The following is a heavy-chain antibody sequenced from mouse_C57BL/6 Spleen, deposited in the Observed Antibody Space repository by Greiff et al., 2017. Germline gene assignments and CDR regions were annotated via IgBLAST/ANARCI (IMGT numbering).Heavy chain of an antibody. CDR1: GFTFSDYG. Sequence: EVNVVESGGGLVQPGGSLKLSCAASGFTFSDYGMAWVRQAPRKGPEWVAFISNLAYSIYYADTVTGRFTISRENAKNTLYLEMRSLRSEDTAMYYCARAYYSNYVGFAYWGQGTLVTVSA. CDR2: ISNLAYSI. V-gene: IGHV5-15*01. D-gene: IGHD2-5*01. CDR3: ARAYYSNYVGFAY. J-gene: IGHJ3*01.